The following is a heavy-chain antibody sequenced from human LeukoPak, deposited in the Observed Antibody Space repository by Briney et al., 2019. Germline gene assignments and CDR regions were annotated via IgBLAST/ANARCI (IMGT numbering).Heavy chain of an antibody. D-gene: IGHD2-2*01. CDR2: INHSGST. CDR3: ARGGGRGYCSSTSCSTLDY. J-gene: IGHJ4*02. CDR1: GGSFSGYY. V-gene: IGHV4-34*01. Sequence: PSETLSPTCAVYGGSFSGYYWSWIRQPPGKGLEWIGEINHSGSTNYNPSLKSRVTISVDTSKNQFSLKLSSVTAADTAVYYCARGGGRGYCSSTSCSTLDYWGQGTLVTVSS.